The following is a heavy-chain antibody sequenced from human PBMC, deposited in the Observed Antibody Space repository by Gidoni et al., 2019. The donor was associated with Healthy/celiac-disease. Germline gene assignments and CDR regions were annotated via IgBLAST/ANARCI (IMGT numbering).Heavy chain of an antibody. CDR2: ISSSGSTI. Sequence: QVQLVESGGGMVKHGGTRIRSGAASGFTFSDYYVSWIRQAPGKGLELFSYISSSGSTIYYADSVKGRFTISSDNAKTSLYLQMNSLRAEDTAVYYCARDLRGYSGYDYADYWGQGTLVTVSS. CDR3: ARDLRGYSGYDYADY. D-gene: IGHD5-12*01. J-gene: IGHJ4*02. V-gene: IGHV3-11*01. CDR1: GFTFSDYY.